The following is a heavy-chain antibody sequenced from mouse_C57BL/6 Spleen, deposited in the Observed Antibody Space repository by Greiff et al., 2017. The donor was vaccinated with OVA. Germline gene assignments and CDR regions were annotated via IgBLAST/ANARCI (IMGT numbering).Heavy chain of an antibody. V-gene: IGHV5-17*01. CDR3: ARGTTVVRYFDV. D-gene: IGHD1-1*01. Sequence: EVQVVESGGGLVKPGGSLKLSCAASGFTFSDYGMHWVRQAPEKGLEWVAYISSGSSTIYYADTVKGRVTISRDNAKNTLFLQMTSLRSEDTAMYYCARGTTVVRYFDVWGTGTTVTVSS. CDR1: GFTFSDYG. CDR2: ISSGSSTI. J-gene: IGHJ1*03.